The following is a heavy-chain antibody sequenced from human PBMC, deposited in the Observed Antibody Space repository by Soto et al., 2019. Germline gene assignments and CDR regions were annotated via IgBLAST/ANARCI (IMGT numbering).Heavy chain of an antibody. CDR2: INPDGSAT. CDR3: GRGGSDSPMAPGY. V-gene: IGHV3-74*01. Sequence: LRLSCAASGFTFSSYWMHWVRQAPGKGLVWVSRINPDGSATNYADSVKGRFTISRDNAKNTLYLQMNSLRAEDTAVFYCGRGGSDSPMAPGYWGQGTLVTVLL. CDR1: GFTFSSYW. J-gene: IGHJ4*02. D-gene: IGHD5-18*01.